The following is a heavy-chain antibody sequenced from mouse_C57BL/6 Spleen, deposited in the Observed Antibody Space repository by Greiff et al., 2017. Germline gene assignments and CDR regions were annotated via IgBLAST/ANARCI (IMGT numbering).Heavy chain of an antibody. D-gene: IGHD2-3*01. CDR2: INPNYGTT. CDR3: ARYDGYSYYAMDY. J-gene: IGHJ4*01. V-gene: IGHV1-39*01. CDR1: GYSFTDYN. Sequence: VQLKESGPELVKPGASVKISCKASGYSFTDYNMNWVKQSNGKSLEWIGVINPNYGTTSYNQKFKGKATLTVDQSSSTAYMQLNSLTSEDSAVYYCARYDGYSYYAMDYWGQGTSVTVSS.